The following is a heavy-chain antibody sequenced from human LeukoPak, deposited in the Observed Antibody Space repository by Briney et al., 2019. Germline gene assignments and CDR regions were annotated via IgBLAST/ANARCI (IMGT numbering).Heavy chain of an antibody. CDR3: AKDRRYCSSTSCPPGRNGGYYMDV. J-gene: IGHJ6*03. CDR1: GFTFNSYG. D-gene: IGHD2-2*01. V-gene: IGHV3-33*06. Sequence: GGSLRLSCAASGFTFNSYGMHWVRQAPGKGLEWMAVIWYDGSNKYYADSVKGRFTISRDNSKNTLYLQMNSLRAEDTAVYYCAKDRRYCSSTSCPPGRNGGYYMDVWGKGTTVTVSS. CDR2: IWYDGSNK.